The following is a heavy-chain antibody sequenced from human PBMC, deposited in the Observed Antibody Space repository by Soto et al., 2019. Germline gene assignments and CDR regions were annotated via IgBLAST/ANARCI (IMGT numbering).Heavy chain of an antibody. J-gene: IGHJ4*02. V-gene: IGHV6-1*01. CDR2: TYYRSKWYN. Sequence: PSQTLSLTCVISGDSVSSNSAAWNWIRQSPSRGLEWLGRTYYRSKWYNDYAVSIKSRITINRDTSKNQFSLELDSVSPEDTAVYYCARSSGWLDYWGQGTLVTVSS. D-gene: IGHD6-19*01. CDR1: GDSVSSNSAA. CDR3: ARSSGWLDY.